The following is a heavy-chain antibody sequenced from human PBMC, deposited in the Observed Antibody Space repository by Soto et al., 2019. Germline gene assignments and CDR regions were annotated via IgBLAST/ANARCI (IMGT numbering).Heavy chain of an antibody. CDR1: GFSLSTSGVG. CDR2: IYWDDDK. Sequence: QITLKESGPTLVKPTQTLTLTCTFSGFSLSTSGVGVGWIRQPPGKALEWLALIYWDDDKRYSPSLKSRLTITKDTSKNQVVLTMTNMDPVDTATYYYAHRRRYYGSGSYSYYFDYWGQGTLVTVSS. D-gene: IGHD3-10*01. V-gene: IGHV2-5*02. J-gene: IGHJ4*02. CDR3: AHRRRYYGSGSYSYYFDY.